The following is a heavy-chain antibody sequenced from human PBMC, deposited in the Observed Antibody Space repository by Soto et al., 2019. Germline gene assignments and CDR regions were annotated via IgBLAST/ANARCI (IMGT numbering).Heavy chain of an antibody. Sequence: QEQLVQSGAEVKKPGTSVKVSCKASGGVFSSYPISWVREVPGPGLQWMEGIIPVFQTAYYTQRWQGRVTITADESTNTAYMELSSLRSEDTAIYYGATGGSGYTWFNEFWGQGTLVTVSS. D-gene: IGHD3-22*01. V-gene: IGHV1-69*01. CDR2: IIPVFQTA. CDR3: ATGGSGYTWFNEF. J-gene: IGHJ4*02. CDR1: GGVFSSYP.